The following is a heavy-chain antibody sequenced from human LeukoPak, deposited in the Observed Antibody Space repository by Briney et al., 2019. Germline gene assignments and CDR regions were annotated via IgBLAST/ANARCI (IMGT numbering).Heavy chain of an antibody. CDR2: FSWNSGSI. CDR3: AKDITMSGYAPQFDY. Sequence: GRSLRLSCAASGFTFDDYAMHWVRQAPGKGLEWVSGFSWNSGSIGYADSVKGRFTISRDNAKNSLYLQMNSLRAEDTALYYCAKDITMSGYAPQFDYWGQGTLVTVSS. D-gene: IGHD3-3*01. CDR1: GFTFDDYA. J-gene: IGHJ4*02. V-gene: IGHV3-9*01.